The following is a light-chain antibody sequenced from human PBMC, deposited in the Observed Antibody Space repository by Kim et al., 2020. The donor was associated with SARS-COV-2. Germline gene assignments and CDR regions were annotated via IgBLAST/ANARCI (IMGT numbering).Light chain of an antibody. CDR1: NNDVGGYNY. J-gene: IGLJ2*01. CDR2: DVS. Sequence: QSALTQPRSVSGSPGQSVTISCTVTNNDVGGYNYVSWYQQHPGKAPKLMIYDVSNRPSGVPDRFSGSKSGNTASLTISGLQPEDEADYYCCSFAGSYTVFGGGTQLTVL. V-gene: IGLV2-11*01. CDR3: CSFAGSYTV.